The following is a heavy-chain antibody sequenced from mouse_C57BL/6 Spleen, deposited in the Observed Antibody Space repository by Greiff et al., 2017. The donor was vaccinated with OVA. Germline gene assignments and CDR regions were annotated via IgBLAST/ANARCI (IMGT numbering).Heavy chain of an antibody. J-gene: IGHJ3*01. CDR2: INPNNGGT. Sequence: VQLQQSGPELVKPGASVKISCKASGYTFTDYYMNWVKQSNGKSLEWIGDINPNNGGTSYNQKFKGKATLTVDKSSSTAYMELRSLTSEDSAVYYCARYDDVFAYWGQGTLVTVSA. CDR3: ARYDDVFAY. V-gene: IGHV1-26*01. CDR1: GYTFTDYY. D-gene: IGHD2-4*01.